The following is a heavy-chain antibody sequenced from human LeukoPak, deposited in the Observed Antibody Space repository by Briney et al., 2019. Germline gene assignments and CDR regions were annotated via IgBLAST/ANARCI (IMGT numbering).Heavy chain of an antibody. V-gene: IGHV1-3*01. Sequence: VASVKVSCKASGYTFTSYAMHWVRQAPGQRLEWMGWINAGNGNTKYSQKFQGRVTITRDTSASTAYMELSSLRSEDTAVYYRARDNDFWSGYYTGGDFDYWGQGTLVTVSS. CDR3: ARDNDFWSGYYTGGDFDY. D-gene: IGHD3-3*01. CDR2: INAGNGNT. CDR1: GYTFTSYA. J-gene: IGHJ4*02.